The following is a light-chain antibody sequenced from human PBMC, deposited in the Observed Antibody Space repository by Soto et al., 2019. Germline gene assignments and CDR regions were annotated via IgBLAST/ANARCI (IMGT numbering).Light chain of an antibody. CDR3: QHRNNWPLT. V-gene: IGKV3-11*01. CDR1: QSVSNNY. J-gene: IGKJ4*01. CDR2: GAS. Sequence: EIVLTQSPGTLSLSPGERATLSCRASQSVSNNYLAWYQQKPGQAPRLLIYGASTRATGIPARFSGSGSGTDFTLTISSLEPEDFAVYFCQHRNNWPLTFGGGTKVDIK.